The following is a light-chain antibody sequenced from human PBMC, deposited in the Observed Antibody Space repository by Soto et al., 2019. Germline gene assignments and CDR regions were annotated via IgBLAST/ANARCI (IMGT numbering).Light chain of an antibody. V-gene: IGKV3-20*01. CDR2: EAS. CDR1: QSVTSSY. Sequence: EIVLTQSPGTLSLSPGDRATLSCRASQSVTSSYLAWFQQKPGQPPRLLIYEASSRATGIPDRFSGSGSGTDFTLTINRLEPEDFAVYSCHQYGSSPLTFGQGTKLEIK. J-gene: IGKJ2*01. CDR3: HQYGSSPLT.